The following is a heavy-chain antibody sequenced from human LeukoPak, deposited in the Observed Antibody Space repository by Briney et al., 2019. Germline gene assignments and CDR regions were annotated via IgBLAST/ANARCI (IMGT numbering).Heavy chain of an antibody. CDR3: ARQDYYGSGSYRWFDP. CDR1: GYSFTSYW. J-gene: IGHJ5*02. Sequence: GESLKISCKGSGYSFTSYWIGWVRHMPGKGLEWMGIIYPGDSDTRYSPSFQGQVTISADKSISTAYLQWSSLKASDTAMYYCARQDYYGSGSYRWFDPWGQGTLVTVSS. CDR2: IYPGDSDT. D-gene: IGHD3-10*01. V-gene: IGHV5-51*01.